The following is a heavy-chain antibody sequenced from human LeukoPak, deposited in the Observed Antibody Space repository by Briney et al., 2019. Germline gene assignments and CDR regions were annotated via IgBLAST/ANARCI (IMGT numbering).Heavy chain of an antibody. V-gene: IGHV1-18*01. J-gene: IGHJ6*02. CDR1: GYTFTNYG. CDR2: ISAYNGNT. D-gene: IGHD1-26*01. CDR3: ARDAGSYNYYYYGMDV. Sequence: GASVKVSCKAAGYTFTNYGISWARQAPGQGLEWMGWISAYNGNTNYAQKFQGRVTMTTDTSTSTAYMELRSLRSDDTAVYFCARDAGSYNYYYYGMDVWGQGTTVTVSS.